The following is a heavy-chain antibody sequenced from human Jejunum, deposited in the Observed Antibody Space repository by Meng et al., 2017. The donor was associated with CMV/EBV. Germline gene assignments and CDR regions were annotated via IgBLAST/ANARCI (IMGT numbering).Heavy chain of an antibody. CDR3: ARGGWGNWNFEH. CDR2: VEDGGTT. CDR1: RVSLTTPNFS. D-gene: IGHD3-16*01. Sequence: VSRVSLTTPNFSWFWIRLPPGKGLEWIGLVEDGGTTRYKPSLVSRVSISVDTSKNQFSLTLNSVTTADTAIYYCARGGWGNWNFEHWGQGKLVTVSS. J-gene: IGHJ4*02. V-gene: IGHV4-61*01.